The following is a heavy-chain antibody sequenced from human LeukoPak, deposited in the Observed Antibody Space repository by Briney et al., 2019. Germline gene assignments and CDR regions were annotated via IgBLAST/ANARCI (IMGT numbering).Heavy chain of an antibody. CDR2: TRNKANSDTT. V-gene: IGHV3-72*01. Sequence: GGSLRLSCAASGFTFSDHYMDWVRQAPGKGLEWVGRTRNKANSDTTEYAASVKGRFTISRDDSKNSLYLQMNSLKTEDAAVYYCARVAPSITMVRGAVDYWGQGTLVTVSS. CDR1: GFTFSDHY. CDR3: ARVAPSITMVRGAVDY. J-gene: IGHJ4*02. D-gene: IGHD3-10*01.